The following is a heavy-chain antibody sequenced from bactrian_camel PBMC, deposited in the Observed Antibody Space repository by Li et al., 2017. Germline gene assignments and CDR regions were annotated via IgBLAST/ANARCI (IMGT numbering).Heavy chain of an antibody. D-gene: IGHD2*01. J-gene: IGHJ4*01. CDR1: ADALMY. CDR2: VSTGGSST. CDR3: ATPVYRSNIYDYNY. Sequence: HVQLVESGGGSAQVRGSLRLSCSASADALMYMAWFRQAPGQKREAVAAVSTGGSSTVYVDSVKGRFTISRDNAKSTVYLQLNNLKSEDTALYYCATPVYRSNIYDYNYWGPGTQVTVS. V-gene: IGHV3S54*01.